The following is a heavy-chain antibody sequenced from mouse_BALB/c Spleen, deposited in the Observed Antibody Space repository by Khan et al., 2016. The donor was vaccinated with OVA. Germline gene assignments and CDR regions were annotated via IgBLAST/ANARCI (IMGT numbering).Heavy chain of an antibody. CDR1: GFTFSSYG. V-gene: IGHV5-6*01. CDR3: ASHLTGSFAY. Sequence: EVQLQESGGDLVKPGGSLKLSCAASGFTFSSYGMSWVRQTPDKRLEWVATISSGGDYTYYPDNVKGRFTISRDNAKNTLYLQMSSLKSEDTAMYYWASHLTGSFAYWGQGTLVTVSA. J-gene: IGHJ3*01. D-gene: IGHD4-1*01. CDR2: ISSGGDYT.